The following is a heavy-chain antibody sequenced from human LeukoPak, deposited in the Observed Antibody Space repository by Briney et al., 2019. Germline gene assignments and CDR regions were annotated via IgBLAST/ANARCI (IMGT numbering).Heavy chain of an antibody. CDR2: IKSKVDGGTT. V-gene: IGHV3-15*01. J-gene: IGHJ4*02. CDR1: LFTFSNAW. CDR3: TTLLRVMIFGVVITSNGY. Sequence: PGGSLRLSCAASLFTFSNAWMDWVRQAPGRGLEWVGRIKSKVDGGTTDYAAPAKGRFTISRDDSNNMLYLQMNGLKSEDTAVYYCTTLLRVMIFGVVITSNGYWGQGTPVTVSS. D-gene: IGHD3-3*01.